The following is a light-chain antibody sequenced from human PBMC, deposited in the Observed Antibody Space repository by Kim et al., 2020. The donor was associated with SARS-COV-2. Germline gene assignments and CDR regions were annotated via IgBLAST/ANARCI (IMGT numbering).Light chain of an antibody. Sequence: AIRITRTPSSLPASPGDRVTITCRASQDISRYLVWYQQKPGIAPNLLIYAASTLQSGVPSRFSGSGSGTDFTLTISFLQPEDFATYYCQQHYTYPITFGQGTRLEIK. CDR1: QDISRY. CDR3: QQHYTYPIT. CDR2: AAS. J-gene: IGKJ5*01. V-gene: IGKV1-8*01.